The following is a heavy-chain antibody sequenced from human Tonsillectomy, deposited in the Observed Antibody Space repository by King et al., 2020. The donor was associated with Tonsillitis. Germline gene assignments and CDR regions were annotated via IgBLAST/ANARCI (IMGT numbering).Heavy chain of an antibody. CDR1: GGSFSSSGHY. CDR2: IYYSGAT. V-gene: IGHV4-31*03. J-gene: IGHJ3*01. CDR3: AKTNWGVYQGAFDL. D-gene: IGHD7-27*01. Sequence: VQLQESGPGLVKPGQTLSLTCIVSGGSFSSSGHYCSWIRQLPEKGLEWIGYIYYSGATYYNPSLKSRVTISIDKSKNQFSLKLSSVTAADTAVYYCAKTNWGVYQGAFDLWGQGTKVTVSS.